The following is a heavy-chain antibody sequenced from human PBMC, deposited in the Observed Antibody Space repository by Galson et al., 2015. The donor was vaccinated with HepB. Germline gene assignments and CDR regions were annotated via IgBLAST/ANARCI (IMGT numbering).Heavy chain of an antibody. J-gene: IGHJ6*02. CDR3: ARDLGIAARPYYYYGMDV. D-gene: IGHD6-6*01. Sequence: SLRLSCAASGFTFSSYWMHWVRQAPGKGLVWVSRINSDGSSTSYADSVKGRFTISRDNAKNTLYLQMNSLRAEDTAVYYCARDLGIAARPYYYYGMDVWGQGTTVTVSS. V-gene: IGHV3-74*01. CDR1: GFTFSSYW. CDR2: INSDGSST.